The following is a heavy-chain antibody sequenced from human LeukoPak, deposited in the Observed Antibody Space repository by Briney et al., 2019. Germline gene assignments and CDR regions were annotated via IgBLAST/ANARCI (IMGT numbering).Heavy chain of an antibody. CDR1: GYSFTNYL. J-gene: IGHJ4*02. Sequence: GASAKLSCKASGYSFTNYLIHWMRQAPGQGLEWLGIINPSSGDTSYAQNFQDRVTISRDTSTTTVYMELSSLRSEDTAVYYCVRELSGGTFDYWGQGTLVTVSS. D-gene: IGHD3-10*01. CDR3: VRELSGGTFDY. CDR2: INPSSGDT. V-gene: IGHV1-46*01.